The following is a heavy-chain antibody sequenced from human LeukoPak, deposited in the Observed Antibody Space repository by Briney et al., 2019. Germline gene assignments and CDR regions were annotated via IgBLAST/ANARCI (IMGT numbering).Heavy chain of an antibody. CDR1: GFTFSSHW. D-gene: IGHD4-17*01. J-gene: IGHJ4*02. V-gene: IGHV3-7*01. CDR2: IKQRGSEK. Sequence: GGSLRLSCAASGFTFSSHWMNWVRQPPGKGLEWVANIKQRGSEKYYVDSVKGRFTISRDNAKNTLYLQMNSLRAEDTAVYYCARDTDTVTTILDYWGQGTLVTVSS. CDR3: ARDTDTVTTILDY.